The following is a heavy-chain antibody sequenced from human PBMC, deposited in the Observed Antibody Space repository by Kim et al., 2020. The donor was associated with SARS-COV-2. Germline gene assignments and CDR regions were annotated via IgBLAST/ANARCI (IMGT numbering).Heavy chain of an antibody. J-gene: IGHJ6*03. D-gene: IGHD3-10*01. V-gene: IGHV3-23*01. CDR1: GFTFTNYA. CDR3: AKDSVPSIYYFYYMEL. CDR2: ISGGGGST. Sequence: GGSLRLSCAASGFTFTNYAMGWVRRTPEKGLEWVSAISGGGGSTKYADSVEGRFIISRDNSKNTLYLQMNSLRADDTAVYYCAKDSVPSIYYFYYMELWG.